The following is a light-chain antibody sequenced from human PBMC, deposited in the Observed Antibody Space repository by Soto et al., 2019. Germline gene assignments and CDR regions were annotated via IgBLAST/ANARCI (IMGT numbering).Light chain of an antibody. V-gene: IGKV1-39*01. CDR3: QQSYSTPLT. CDR2: AAS. CDR1: QSISSY. J-gene: IGKJ4*01. Sequence: DIQMTQSTSSLSASVGDRVTITCGASQSISSYLNWYQQKPGKAPKLLIYAASSLQSGVPSRFSGSGSGTDFTLTISSLQPEDFATYYCQQSYSTPLTFGGGTKVEIK.